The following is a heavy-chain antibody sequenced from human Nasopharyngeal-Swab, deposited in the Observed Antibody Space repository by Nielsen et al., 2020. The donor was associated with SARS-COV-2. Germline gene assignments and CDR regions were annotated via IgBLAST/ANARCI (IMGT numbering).Heavy chain of an antibody. CDR1: GFTFSSYA. CDR2: IKSKTDGGTT. J-gene: IGHJ4*02. V-gene: IGHV3-15*01. CDR3: TLSIAARPDY. Sequence: GGSLRLSCAASGFTFSSYAMSWVRQAPGKGLEWVGRIKSKTDGGTTDYAAPVKGRFTISRDDSKNTLYLQMNSLKTEDTAVYYCTLSIAARPDYWGQGTLVTVSS. D-gene: IGHD6-6*01.